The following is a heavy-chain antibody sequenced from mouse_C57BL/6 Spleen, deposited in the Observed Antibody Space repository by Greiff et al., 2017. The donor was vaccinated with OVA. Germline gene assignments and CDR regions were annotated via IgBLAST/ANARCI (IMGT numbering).Heavy chain of an antibody. V-gene: IGHV1-64*01. CDR1: GYTFTSYW. Sequence: QVQLKQPGAELVKPGASVKLSCKASGYTFTSYWMHWVNPRPLQFPDCIVTPHPNSGSTNYNEKFKSKATLTVDKSSSTAYMQLSSLTSEDSAVYDCASGGDYYGSSLLDYWGQGTTLTVSS. CDR2: PHPNSGST. D-gene: IGHD1-1*01. J-gene: IGHJ2*01. CDR3: ASGGDYYGSSLLDY.